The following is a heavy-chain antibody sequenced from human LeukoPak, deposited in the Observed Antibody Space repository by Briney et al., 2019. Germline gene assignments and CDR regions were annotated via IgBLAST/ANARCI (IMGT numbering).Heavy chain of an antibody. D-gene: IGHD4-17*01. CDR3: AKDSQDYGLDY. CDR1: GFTFSTYG. CDR2: IAYDGSKK. V-gene: IGHV3-30*18. Sequence: QPGRSLRLSCAASGFTFSTYGMHWVRRAPGKGLEWVAYIAYDGSKKYYADSVKGRFTISRDNSENTQHLQMNSLRAEDTAVYYCAKDSQDYGLDYWGQGTLVTVSS. J-gene: IGHJ4*02.